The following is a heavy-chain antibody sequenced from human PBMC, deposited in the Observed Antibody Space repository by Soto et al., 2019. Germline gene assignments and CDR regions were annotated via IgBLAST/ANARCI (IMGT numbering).Heavy chain of an antibody. Sequence: GESLKISCKGSGYSFTTYWIAWVRQMPGKGLEWMGIIYPGDSDTRYSPSVQGQVTISADKSISTAYLQWSSLKASDTAMYYCARRSVIKNRSSPIDYWGQGTLVTVSS. CDR2: IYPGDSDT. J-gene: IGHJ4*02. D-gene: IGHD3-16*02. CDR3: ARRSVIKNRSSPIDY. CDR1: GYSFTTYW. V-gene: IGHV5-51*01.